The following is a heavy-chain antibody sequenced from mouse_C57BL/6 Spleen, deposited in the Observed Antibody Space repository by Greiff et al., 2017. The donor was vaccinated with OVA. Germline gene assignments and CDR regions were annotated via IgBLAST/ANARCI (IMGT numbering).Heavy chain of an antibody. D-gene: IGHD1-1*01. V-gene: IGHV1-80*01. CDR3: AREGTTVVATDFDY. CDR1: GYAFSSYW. J-gene: IGHJ2*01. Sequence: VQLQQSGAELVKPGASVKISCKASGYAFSSYWMNWVKQRPGKGLEWIGQIYPGDGDTNYNGKFKGKATLTADKSSSTAYMQLSSLTSEDSAVYFCAREGTTVVATDFDYWGQGTTLTVSS. CDR2: IYPGDGDT.